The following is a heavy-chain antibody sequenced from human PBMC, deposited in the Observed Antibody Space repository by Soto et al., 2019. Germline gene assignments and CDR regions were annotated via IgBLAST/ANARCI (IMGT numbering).Heavy chain of an antibody. D-gene: IGHD5-12*01. CDR1: GFTFNSYA. Sequence: ESGGGLIQPGGSLRVSCAASGFTFNSYAMSWVRQAPGKGLEWVSAISDSGSRTHYADSVKGRFTISRDNSKNMLYLQMNSLRVEDTAVYYCAKGDGYNFVAVDYWGQGTLVTVFS. CDR2: ISDSGSRT. CDR3: AKGDGYNFVAVDY. V-gene: IGHV3-23*01. J-gene: IGHJ4*02.